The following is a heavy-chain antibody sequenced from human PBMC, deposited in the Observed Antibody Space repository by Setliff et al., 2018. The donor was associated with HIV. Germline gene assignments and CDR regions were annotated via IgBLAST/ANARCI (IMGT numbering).Heavy chain of an antibody. CDR2: IIPIFGTA. D-gene: IGHD1-26*01. CDR3: ARGGWELVSCHDY. CDR1: GGTFSSYV. J-gene: IGHJ4*02. V-gene: IGHV1-69*13. Sequence: SVKVSCNASGGTFSSYVISWVRQAPGQGLEWMGGIIPIFGTANYAQKFQGRVTITADESTSTAYMELSSLRSEDTAVYYCARGGWELVSCHDYWGQGTLVTVSS.